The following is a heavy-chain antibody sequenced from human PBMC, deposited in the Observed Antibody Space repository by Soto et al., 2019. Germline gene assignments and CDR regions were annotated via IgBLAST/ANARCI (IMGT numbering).Heavy chain of an antibody. Sequence: PGGSLRLSCAASGFTFSSYSMNWVRQAPGKGLEWVSSISSSSSYIYYADSVKGRFTISRDNAKNSLYLQMNSLRAEDTAVYYCARHRETYYDILTGLPFGMDVWGQGTTVTVSS. CDR3: ARHRETYYDILTGLPFGMDV. J-gene: IGHJ6*02. CDR2: ISSSSSYI. D-gene: IGHD3-9*01. CDR1: GFTFSSYS. V-gene: IGHV3-21*01.